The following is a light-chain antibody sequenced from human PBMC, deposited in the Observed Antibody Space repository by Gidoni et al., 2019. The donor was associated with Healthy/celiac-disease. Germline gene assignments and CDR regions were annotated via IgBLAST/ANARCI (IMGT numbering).Light chain of an antibody. CDR3: SSYTSSSTVV. CDR1: SSDVGGYNY. V-gene: IGLV2-14*01. Sequence: QSALPQPAAVAASPGRPITISCTGTSSDVGGYNYVSWYQQHPGKAPKLMIYEVSNRPSGVSNRFSGSKSGNTASLTISGLQAEDEADYYCSSYTSSSTVVFGGGTKLTVL. J-gene: IGLJ2*01. CDR2: EVS.